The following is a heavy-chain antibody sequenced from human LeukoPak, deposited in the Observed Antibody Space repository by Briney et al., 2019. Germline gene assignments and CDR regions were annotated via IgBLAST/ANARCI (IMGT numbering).Heavy chain of an antibody. CDR1: GGSISSFY. J-gene: IGHJ6*03. D-gene: IGHD6-13*01. CDR2: IYTSGSP. V-gene: IGHV4-4*07. Sequence: SETLSLTWTVSGGSISSFYWSWIRQPAGKGLEWIGPIYTSGSPNYNPSLKSRVTMSVATSKNQFSLKLSSVTAADMGMFSSAREALYSSSPYYYYYIDVWGKGTTVTVSS. CDR3: AREALYSSSPYYYYYIDV.